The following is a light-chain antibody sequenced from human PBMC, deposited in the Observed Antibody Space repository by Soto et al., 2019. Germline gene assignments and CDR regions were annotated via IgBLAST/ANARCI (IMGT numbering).Light chain of an antibody. J-gene: IGKJ5*01. CDR1: QSVGSY. CDR2: DAS. V-gene: IGKV3-11*01. CDR3: QQYGTSEII. Sequence: EIVLIQSPSTLSLSPGERASLSCRASQSVGSYLAWYQHKPGQAPRLLISDASNRATGIPARFSGSGSGTEFTLTITRLEPEDFAVFYCQQYGTSEIIFGQGTRLEI.